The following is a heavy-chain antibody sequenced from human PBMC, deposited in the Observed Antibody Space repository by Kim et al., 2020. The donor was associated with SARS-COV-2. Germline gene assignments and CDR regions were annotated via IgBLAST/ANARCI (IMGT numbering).Heavy chain of an antibody. V-gene: IGHV3-21*01. CDR1: GFTFSSYS. CDR2: ISSSSSYI. CDR3: ARDQVGGGLGYCSSTSCFNAFDI. J-gene: IGHJ3*02. Sequence: GGSLRLSCAASGFTFSSYSMNWVRQAPGKGLEWVSSISSSSSYIYYADSVKGRFTISRDNAKNSLYLQMNSLRAEDTAVYYCARDQVGGGLGYCSSTSCFNAFDIWGQGTMVTVSS. D-gene: IGHD2-2*01.